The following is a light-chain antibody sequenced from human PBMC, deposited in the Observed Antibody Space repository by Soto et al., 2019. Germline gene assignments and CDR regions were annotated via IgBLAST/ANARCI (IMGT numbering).Light chain of an antibody. J-gene: IGLJ2*01. CDR1: SSNIGAGYD. Sequence: QYVLTQPPSGSGAPGQRVTISCTGRSSNIGAGYDVHWYQQLPGTAPKLLIYGNSNRPSGVPDRLSGAKSGTSASLAITGRQAEDEADYSWQSYDSSLSGSVFGGGTKRTV. CDR3: QSYDSSLSGSV. V-gene: IGLV1-40*01. CDR2: GNS.